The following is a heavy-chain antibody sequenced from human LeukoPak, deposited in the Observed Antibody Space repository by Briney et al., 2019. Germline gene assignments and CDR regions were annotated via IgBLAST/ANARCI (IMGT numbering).Heavy chain of an antibody. J-gene: IGHJ4*02. D-gene: IGHD3-22*01. V-gene: IGHV3-30-3*01. CDR3: ARDSRGYYYFDY. Sequence: GGSLRLSCAASGFTFSSYAMHWVRQAPGKGLEWVAVISYDGTNKFYADSVKSRFTISRDNSKKTLYLQMNSLRGEDTAVYYCARDSRGYYYFDYWGQGTLVTVSS. CDR2: ISYDGTNK. CDR1: GFTFSSYA.